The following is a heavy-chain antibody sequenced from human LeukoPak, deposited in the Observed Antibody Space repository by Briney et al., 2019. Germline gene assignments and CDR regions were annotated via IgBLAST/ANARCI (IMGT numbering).Heavy chain of an antibody. J-gene: IGHJ3*02. CDR1: GYTFTGYY. D-gene: IGHD2-21*01. CDR2: INPNSGGT. V-gene: IGHV1-2*02. Sequence: ASVKVSCKASGYTFTGYYMHWVRQAPGQGLEWMGWINPNSGGTKYAQKFQDRVTMTRDTSITTAYMELSGLRFDDTAVYYCARSKRWGSLLEPFDIWGQGTMVTVSS. CDR3: ARSKRWGSLLEPFDI.